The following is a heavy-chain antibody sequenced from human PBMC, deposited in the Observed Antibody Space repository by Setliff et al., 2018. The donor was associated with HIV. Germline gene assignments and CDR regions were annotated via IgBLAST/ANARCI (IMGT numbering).Heavy chain of an antibody. CDR1: TFLVTGYN. V-gene: IGHV1-2*06. Sequence: ASVKVSCKALTFLVTGYNIHWVRLAPGHGPEWLGRIEPNNGGTDYAQKFQGRVTMSLDTSTNTVYLELKGLTSDDTAVYYCAKPRIFDSFDVWGPGTVVTVTS. CDR2: IEPNNGGT. J-gene: IGHJ3*01. CDR3: AKPRIFDSFDV. D-gene: IGHD2-15*01.